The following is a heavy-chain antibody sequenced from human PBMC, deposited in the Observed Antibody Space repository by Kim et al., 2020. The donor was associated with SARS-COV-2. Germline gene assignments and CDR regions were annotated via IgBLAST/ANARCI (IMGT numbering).Heavy chain of an antibody. D-gene: IGHD3-22*01. V-gene: IGHV1-3*01. Sequence: ASVKVSCKASGYTFTSYAMHWVRQAPGQRLEWMGWINAGNGNTKYSQKFQGRVTITRDTSASTAYMELSSLRSEDTAVYYCAREGYYYDSSGLYFPFDYWGQGTLVTVSS. CDR1: GYTFTSYA. J-gene: IGHJ4*02. CDR3: AREGYYYDSSGLYFPFDY. CDR2: INAGNGNT.